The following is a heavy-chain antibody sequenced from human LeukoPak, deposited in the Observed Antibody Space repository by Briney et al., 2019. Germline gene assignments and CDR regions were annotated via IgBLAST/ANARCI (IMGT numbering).Heavy chain of an antibody. CDR3: ASSNVTYGDYVNY. CDR1: GGSISSGDYY. CDR2: IYYSGST. Sequence: SETLSLTCTVSGGSISSGDYYWRWLRQPPGKGLEWIGYIYYSGSTYYNPSLKSRVTISVDTSKNQFSLKLSSVTAADTAVYYCASSNVTYGDYVNYWGQGTLVTVSS. V-gene: IGHV4-30-4*01. D-gene: IGHD4-17*01. J-gene: IGHJ4*02.